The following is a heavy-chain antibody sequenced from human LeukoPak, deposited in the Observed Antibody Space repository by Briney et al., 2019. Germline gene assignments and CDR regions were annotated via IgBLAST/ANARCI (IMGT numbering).Heavy chain of an antibody. D-gene: IGHD3-10*01. V-gene: IGHV3-21*01. Sequence: GGSLRLSCAASGFTFSSYSMNWVRQAPGKGLEWVSSISSSSSYIYYADSVKGRFTISRDNAKNSLYLQMNSLRAEDTAVYYCVRDRDGYYYGSGSYYVHWGQGTLVTVSS. CDR2: ISSSSSYI. CDR1: GFTFSSYS. J-gene: IGHJ4*02. CDR3: VRDRDGYYYGSGSYYVH.